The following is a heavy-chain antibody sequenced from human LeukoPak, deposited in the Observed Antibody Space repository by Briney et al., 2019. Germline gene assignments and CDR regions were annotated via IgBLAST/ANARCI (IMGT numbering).Heavy chain of an antibody. CDR1: GGSVSSYH. D-gene: IGHD6-6*01. Sequence: PSETLSLTCTVSGGSVSSYHWSWIRQPPEKGLEWIGYITTSGGTNYNPSLNSRVTISVDTSKNQFSLKLSSVTAADTAVYYCARRSSGDSGSFKYNCYYMDLWGKGTTVTVSS. J-gene: IGHJ6*03. CDR3: ARRSSGDSGSFKYNCYYMDL. CDR2: ITTSGGT. V-gene: IGHV4-4*09.